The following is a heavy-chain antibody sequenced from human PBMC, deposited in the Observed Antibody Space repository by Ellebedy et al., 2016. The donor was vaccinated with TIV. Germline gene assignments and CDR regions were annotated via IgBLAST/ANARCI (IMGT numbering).Heavy chain of an antibody. CDR1: GFTFSSYA. Sequence: SLKISCAASGFTFSSYAMHWVRQAPGKGLEWVALISNDVRNKYYVDSVKGRFTISRDNFQNTLYLQMDSLRAEDTAVYYCSRDLSPTGLRGYFHYWGQGTPVTVSS. CDR2: ISNDVRNK. CDR3: SRDLSPTGLRGYFHY. D-gene: IGHD3-10*01. V-gene: IGHV3-30*04. J-gene: IGHJ1*01.